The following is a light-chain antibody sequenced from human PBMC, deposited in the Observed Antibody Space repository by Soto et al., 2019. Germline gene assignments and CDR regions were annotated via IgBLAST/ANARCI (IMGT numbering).Light chain of an antibody. J-gene: IGKJ4*01. V-gene: IGKV3-15*01. CDR1: QSVSSN. CDR3: QPYNNWPHLT. Sequence: EIVMTQSPATLSVSPGETATLSCRASQSVSSNLAWYQQKPGQAPRLLIYGASTRATGIPARFSGSGSGTEFTLTISSPQSEDFAVYYGQPYNNWPHLTFGGGTKVEIK. CDR2: GAS.